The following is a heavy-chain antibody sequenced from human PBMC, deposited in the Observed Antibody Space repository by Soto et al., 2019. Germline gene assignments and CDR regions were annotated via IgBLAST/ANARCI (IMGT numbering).Heavy chain of an antibody. J-gene: IGHJ4*02. D-gene: IGHD2-21*01. Sequence: GGSLRLSCAASGFTFNNYAMNWVRQAPGKGLEWVSAISGSGGTTYYADSVKGRFTISRDNSKNTLYLQMSSLRAEDTAVYYCAKPWSSDCGGDCYFDYWGQGTLVTVSS. V-gene: IGHV3-23*01. CDR2: ISGSGGTT. CDR1: GFTFNNYA. CDR3: AKPWSSDCGGDCYFDY.